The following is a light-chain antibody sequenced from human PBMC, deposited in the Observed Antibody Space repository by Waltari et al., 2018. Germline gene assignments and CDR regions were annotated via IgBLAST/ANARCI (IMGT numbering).Light chain of an antibody. J-gene: IGKJ3*01. CDR2: KAS. CDR1: QNINSW. V-gene: IGKV1-5*03. CDR3: QQYNTYSFT. Sequence: DIQMTQSPSTLSASVGDRVTITCRTSQNINSWLAWSQQKPGEAPKLLIYKASNLESGVQSRFSGSGSGTEFTLTISSLQPDDFATYYCQQYNTYSFTFGPGTKVDIK.